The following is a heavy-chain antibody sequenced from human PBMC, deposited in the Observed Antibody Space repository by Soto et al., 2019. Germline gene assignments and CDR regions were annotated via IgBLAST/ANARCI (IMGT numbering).Heavy chain of an antibody. J-gene: IGHJ5*02. CDR1: GYTFTSYY. Sequence: QVQLVQSGAEVKKPGASVKVSCKASGYTFTSYYMHWVRQAPGQGLEWMGIINPSGGSTSYAQKFQGRVTMTRDTSTSTVYMELSSLRSEDTAVYYCARAYCSSTSCYYWFDPWCQGTLVTVSS. V-gene: IGHV1-46*01. CDR2: INPSGGST. D-gene: IGHD2-2*01. CDR3: ARAYCSSTSCYYWFDP.